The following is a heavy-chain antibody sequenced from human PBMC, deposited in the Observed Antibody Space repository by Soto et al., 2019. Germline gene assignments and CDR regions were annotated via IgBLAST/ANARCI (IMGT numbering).Heavy chain of an antibody. J-gene: IGHJ4*02. CDR2: ISGSGGST. CDR3: AKDSSPVVVVAAYFDY. D-gene: IGHD2-15*01. V-gene: IGHV3-23*01. CDR1: GFTFSSYA. Sequence: GGTLRLSCAVSGFTFSSYAMSWVRQAPGQGLEWVSAISGSGGSTYYADSVKGRFTISRDNSKNTLYLQMNSLRAEDTAVYYCAKDSSPVVVVAAYFDYWGQGTLVTVSS.